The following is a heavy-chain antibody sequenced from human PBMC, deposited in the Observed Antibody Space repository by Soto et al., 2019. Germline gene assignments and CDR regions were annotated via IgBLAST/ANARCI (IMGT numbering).Heavy chain of an antibody. CDR3: ARSPTPMSGAAFDY. Sequence: PSQTLSLTCAISGDNVSSNNAAWHWFRKSPSRGLEWLGRTYYRSKWYNDYAVSVKSRITINSDTSKNQFSLQLNSVTPDDTAVYFCARSPTPMSGAAFDYWGQGALVTVSS. CDR2: TYYRSKWYN. CDR1: GDNVSSNNAA. D-gene: IGHD2-8*02. J-gene: IGHJ4*02. V-gene: IGHV6-1*01.